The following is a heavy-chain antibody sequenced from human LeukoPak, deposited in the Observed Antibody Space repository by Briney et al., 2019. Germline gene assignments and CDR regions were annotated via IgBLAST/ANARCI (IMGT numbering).Heavy chain of an antibody. CDR1: GGSTSSYY. Sequence: PETLSLTCTVPGGSTSSYYWSWIRQPPGKGLEWVGYIYYSGSTDYNPSLRSRVSISVDTSKNQFSLKLSAVTAADTAVYYFAGFSLRQYSSSGDFDYWGQGTLVTVSS. J-gene: IGHJ4*02. CDR2: IYYSGST. V-gene: IGHV4-59*01. CDR3: AGFSLRQYSSSGDFDY. D-gene: IGHD6-13*01.